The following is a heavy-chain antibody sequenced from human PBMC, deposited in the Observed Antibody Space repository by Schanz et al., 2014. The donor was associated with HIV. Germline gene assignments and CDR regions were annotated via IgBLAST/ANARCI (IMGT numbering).Heavy chain of an antibody. CDR3: AKGSSLWSFYYGMDV. CDR2: ISYDGSNK. V-gene: IGHV3-30*18. CDR1: GFTFSFYG. D-gene: IGHD3-10*01. Sequence: QVQLVESGGGVVQPGRSLRLSCAASGFTFSFYGMHWVRQAPGKGLEWVAVISYDGSNKYYADSVKGRFTISRDNSKNTLYLQMNSLRAEDTAVYYCAKGSSLWSFYYGMDVWGQGTTVTVSS. J-gene: IGHJ6*02.